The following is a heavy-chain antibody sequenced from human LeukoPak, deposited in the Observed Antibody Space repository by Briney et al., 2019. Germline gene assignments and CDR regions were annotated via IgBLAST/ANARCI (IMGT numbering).Heavy chain of an antibody. Sequence: SVKVSCKASGGTFSSYAISWVRQAPGQGLEWMGGIIPIFGTANYAQKFQGRVTITADESTSTAYMELSRLRSDDTAVYYCARPPKRIAAAGQNFDYWGQGTLVTVSS. CDR1: GGTFSSYA. CDR3: ARPPKRIAAAGQNFDY. CDR2: IIPIFGTA. J-gene: IGHJ4*02. D-gene: IGHD6-13*01. V-gene: IGHV1-69*13.